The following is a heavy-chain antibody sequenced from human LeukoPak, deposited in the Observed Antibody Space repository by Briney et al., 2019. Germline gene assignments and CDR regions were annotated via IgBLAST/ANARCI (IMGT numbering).Heavy chain of an antibody. CDR2: IYYSGST. J-gene: IGHJ5*02. V-gene: IGHV4-59*01. CDR1: GGSISSYY. CDR3: ARSPVVVVAATRLRRWFDP. D-gene: IGHD2-15*01. Sequence: SETLSLTCTVSGGSISSYYWSWIRQPPGKGLEWIGYIYYSGSTNYNPSLKSRVTISIDTSKNQFSPRLSSVTAADTAVYYCARSPVVVVAATRLRRWFDPWGQGTLVTVSS.